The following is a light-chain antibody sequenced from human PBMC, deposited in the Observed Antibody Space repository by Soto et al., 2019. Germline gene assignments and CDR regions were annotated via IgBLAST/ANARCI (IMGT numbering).Light chain of an antibody. V-gene: IGKV3-15*01. CDR3: QQYNNWILT. J-gene: IGKJ4*01. Sequence: EIVMTQSPATLSVSPGERATLSCRASQSVSSNLAWHQQKPGQAPRLLIYGASTRATGIPARFSGSGSGTEFTLTISSLQSEDFAVYYCQQYNNWILTFGGGTKVDIK. CDR1: QSVSSN. CDR2: GAS.